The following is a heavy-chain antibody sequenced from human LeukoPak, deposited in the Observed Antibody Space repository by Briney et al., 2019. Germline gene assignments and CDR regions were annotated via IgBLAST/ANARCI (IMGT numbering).Heavy chain of an antibody. J-gene: IGHJ4*02. CDR1: GYTFTRYA. Sequence: ASVKVSCKTSGYTFTRYAIHWVRQAPGQGLEWMGWISCGKGETKYSQKFQDRVTINRDTSASTAYMELSSLRSEDTAVYYRARDNGYQLLWWWGQGTLVTVSS. CDR2: ISCGKGET. V-gene: IGHV1-3*01. D-gene: IGHD2-2*01. CDR3: ARDNGYQLLWW.